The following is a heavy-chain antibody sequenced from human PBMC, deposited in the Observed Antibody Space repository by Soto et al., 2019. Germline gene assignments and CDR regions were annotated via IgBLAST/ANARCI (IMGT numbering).Heavy chain of an antibody. V-gene: IGHV3-13*04. J-gene: IGHJ3*02. Sequence: EVQLVESGGGLVQPGGSLRLSCAASGFTFSSYAMHWVRQATGEGLEWVSAIGTAGDTYYPGSVKGRFTISRENAKNSLYLQMNSLRAGDTAVYYCARRNWVWDAFDIWGQGTMVTVSS. CDR2: IGTAGDT. D-gene: IGHD7-27*01. CDR1: GFTFSSYA. CDR3: ARRNWVWDAFDI.